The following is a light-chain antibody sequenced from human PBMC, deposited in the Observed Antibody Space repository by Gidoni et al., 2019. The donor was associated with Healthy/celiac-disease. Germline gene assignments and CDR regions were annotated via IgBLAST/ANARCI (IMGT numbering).Light chain of an antibody. Sequence: EIVLTQSPGTLSLSPGERATLSCRASQSVSSSYLAWYQQKPGQAPRLLIYGASSSATGLPNRFSGRGSGTDSTLTISRLEPEDVEDYCCQQYGSSPQTFGQGTKVEIK. CDR2: GAS. V-gene: IGKV3-20*01. CDR3: QQYGSSPQT. CDR1: QSVSSSY. J-gene: IGKJ1*01.